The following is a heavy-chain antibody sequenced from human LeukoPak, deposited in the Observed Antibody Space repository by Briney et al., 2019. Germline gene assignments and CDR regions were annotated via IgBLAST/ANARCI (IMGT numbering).Heavy chain of an antibody. V-gene: IGHV1-18*01. J-gene: IGHJ4*02. CDR2: ISAYNGNT. CDR1: GYTFTSYG. D-gene: IGHD2-2*01. Sequence: ASVKVSCKASGYTFTSYGISWVRQAPGQGLEWMGWISAYNGNTNYAQKLQGRVTVTTDTSTSTAYMELRSLRSDDTAVYYCARDERGPCSSSSCYYFDYWGQGTLVTVSS. CDR3: ARDERGPCSSSSCYYFDY.